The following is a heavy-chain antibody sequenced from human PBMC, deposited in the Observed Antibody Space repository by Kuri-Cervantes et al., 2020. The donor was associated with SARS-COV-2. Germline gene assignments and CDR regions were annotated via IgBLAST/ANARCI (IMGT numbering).Heavy chain of an antibody. CDR3: ARDHKSMAMAVAGTAVDY. J-gene: IGHJ4*02. CDR1: GFTFSSYG. V-gene: IGHV3-33*08. Sequence: GGSLRLSCAASGFTFSSYGMHWVRQAPGKGLEWVAVIWYDGSNKYYADSVKGRFTISRDNPKNTLYLQMNSLRAEDTAVYYCARDHKSMAMAVAGTAVDYWGQGTLVTVSS. CDR2: IWYDGSNK. D-gene: IGHD6-19*01.